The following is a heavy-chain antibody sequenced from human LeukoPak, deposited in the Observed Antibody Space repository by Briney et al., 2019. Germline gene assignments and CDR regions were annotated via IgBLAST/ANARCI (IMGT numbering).Heavy chain of an antibody. Sequence: GGPLRLSCAASGFTFSDYYMSWIRQAPGKGLEWVSYISSSGSTIYYADSVKGRFTISRDNAKNSLYLQMNSLRAEDTAVYYCARSAWSGYREVDYWGQGTLVTVSS. D-gene: IGHD3-3*01. J-gene: IGHJ4*02. CDR3: ARSAWSGYREVDY. CDR1: GFTFSDYY. V-gene: IGHV3-11*04. CDR2: ISSSGSTI.